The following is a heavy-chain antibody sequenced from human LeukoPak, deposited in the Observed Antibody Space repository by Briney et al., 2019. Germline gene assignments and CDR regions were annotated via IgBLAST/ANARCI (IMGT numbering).Heavy chain of an antibody. Sequence: GASVKVSCKASGYTFTSYGISWVRQAPGQGLEWMGWISAYNGNTNYAQKLQGRVTMTTDTSTSTAYMELRSLRSDDTAVYYCARDDGLVIIPSYDYWGQGTLVTVSS. V-gene: IGHV1-18*01. J-gene: IGHJ4*02. CDR3: ARDDGLVIIPSYDY. CDR2: ISAYNGNT. D-gene: IGHD3/OR15-3a*01. CDR1: GYTFTSYG.